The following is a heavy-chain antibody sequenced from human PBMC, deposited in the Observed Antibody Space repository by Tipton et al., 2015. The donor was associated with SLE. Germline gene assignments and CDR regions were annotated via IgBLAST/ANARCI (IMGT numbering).Heavy chain of an antibody. V-gene: IGHV4-39*07. Sequence: TLSLTCNVSGASFRTTSHFWGWIRQSPGKGLEWLGSVYHTGSAFYNPSLKSRLSISVDTSMNQFSLRLSSVTAADTAVYYCARLNMATDHWGQGTLVTVSS. J-gene: IGHJ4*02. CDR1: GASFRTTSHF. CDR3: ARLNMATDH. CDR2: VYHTGSA. D-gene: IGHD5-12*01.